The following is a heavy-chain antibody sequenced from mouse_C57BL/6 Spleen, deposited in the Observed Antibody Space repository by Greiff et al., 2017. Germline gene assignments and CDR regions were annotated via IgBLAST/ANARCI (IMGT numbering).Heavy chain of an antibody. CDR2: INPSSGYT. Sequence: VQRVASGAELSRPGASVKMSCKASGYTFTSYTMPWVKQRPGQGLEWIGYINPSSGYTKYNQKFKDKATLTADKSSSTAYRQLSSLTSEDSAVYYCASSGCSGYWFAYWGQGTLVTVSA. CDR1: GYTFTSYT. V-gene: IGHV1-4*01. D-gene: IGHD3-2*02. CDR3: ASSGCSGYWFAY. J-gene: IGHJ3*01.